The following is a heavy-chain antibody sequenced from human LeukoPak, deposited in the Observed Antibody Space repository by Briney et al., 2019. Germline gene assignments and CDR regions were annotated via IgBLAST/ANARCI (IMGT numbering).Heavy chain of an antibody. CDR3: ARELLWFGEFFLSYYGMDV. Sequence: KPSQTLSLTCAISGDSVSSNSAAWNWIRQSPSRGLEWLGRTYYRSKWYNDYAVSVKSRITINPDTSKNQFSLQLNSVTPEDTAVYYCARELLWFGEFFLSYYGMDVWGQGTTVTVSS. D-gene: IGHD3-10*01. V-gene: IGHV6-1*01. J-gene: IGHJ6*02. CDR2: TYYRSKWYN. CDR1: GDSVSSNSAA.